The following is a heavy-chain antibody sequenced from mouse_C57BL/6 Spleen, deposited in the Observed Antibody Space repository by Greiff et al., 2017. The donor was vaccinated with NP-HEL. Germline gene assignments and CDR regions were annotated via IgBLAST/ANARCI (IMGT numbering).Heavy chain of an antibody. J-gene: IGHJ4*01. V-gene: IGHV1-61*01. CDR3: ARWVGRSYAMDY. D-gene: IGHD1-1*01. Sequence: QVQLQQPGAELVRPGSSVKLSCKASGYTFTSYWMDWVQQRPGQGLEWIGNIYPSDSETHYNQKFKDKATLTVDKSSSTAYMQRSSLTSEDSAVYYCARWVGRSYAMDYWGQGTSVTVSS. CDR1: GYTFTSYW. CDR2: IYPSDSET.